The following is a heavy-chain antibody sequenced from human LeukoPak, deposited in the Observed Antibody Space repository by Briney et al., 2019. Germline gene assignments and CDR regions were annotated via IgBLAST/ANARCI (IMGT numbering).Heavy chain of an antibody. Sequence: PSETLSLTCTVPGGSISSSSYYWGWIRQPPGKGLEWIGSIYYSGSTYYNPSLKSRVTISVDTSKNQFSLKLSSVTAADTAVYYCARQDSSWYGLGYWGQGTLVTVSS. CDR1: GGSISSSSYY. CDR2: IYYSGST. D-gene: IGHD6-13*01. J-gene: IGHJ4*02. V-gene: IGHV4-39*01. CDR3: ARQDSSWYGLGY.